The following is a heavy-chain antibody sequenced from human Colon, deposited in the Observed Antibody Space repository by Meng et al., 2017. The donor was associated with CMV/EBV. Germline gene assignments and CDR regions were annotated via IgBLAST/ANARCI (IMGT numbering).Heavy chain of an antibody. CDR1: GDSVSSGGYY. J-gene: IGHJ6*02. D-gene: IGHD1-1*01. Sequence: SETLSLTCTVSGDSVSSGGYYWSWIRQPPGKGLEWIGYIYYSATTNYNPSLKSRVIISIDTSKNQFSLKLSSVTAADTAVYYCARDPRTLTTDSNMDVWGQGTTVTVSS. V-gene: IGHV4-61*08. CDR3: ARDPRTLTTDSNMDV. CDR2: IYYSATT.